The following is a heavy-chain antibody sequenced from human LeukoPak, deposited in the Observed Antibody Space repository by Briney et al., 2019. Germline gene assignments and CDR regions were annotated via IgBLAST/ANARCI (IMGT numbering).Heavy chain of an antibody. CDR2: IYHSGST. J-gene: IGHJ6*02. V-gene: IGHV4-38-2*02. CDR1: GYSISSGYY. CDR3: ARLSPTRYGMDV. Sequence: SETLSLTCTVSGYSISSGYYWGWIRQPPGKGLEWIGSIYHSGSTYYNPSLKSRVTISVDTSKNQFSLKLSSVTAADTAVYYCARLSPTRYGMDVWGQGTTVTVSS. D-gene: IGHD2/OR15-2a*01.